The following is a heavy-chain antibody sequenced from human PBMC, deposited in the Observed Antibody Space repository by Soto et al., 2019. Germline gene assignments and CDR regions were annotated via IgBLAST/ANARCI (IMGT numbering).Heavy chain of an antibody. Sequence: ASVKVSCKASGYTFTSYAMHWVRQAPGQRLEWMGWINAGNGNTKYSQKFQGRVTITRDTSASTAYMELSSLRSEDTAVYYCARDLSMTIFGVVTDGPYDYWGQGTLVTVSS. CDR3: ARDLSMTIFGVVTDGPYDY. CDR2: INAGNGNT. CDR1: GYTFTSYA. V-gene: IGHV1-3*01. J-gene: IGHJ4*02. D-gene: IGHD3-3*01.